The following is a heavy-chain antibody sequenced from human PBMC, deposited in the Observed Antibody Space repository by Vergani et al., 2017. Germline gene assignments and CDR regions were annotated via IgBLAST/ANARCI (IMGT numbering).Heavy chain of an antibody. CDR3: ARDGSSYWNNWFDP. J-gene: IGHJ5*02. Sequence: QVQLQESGPGLVKPSETLSLTCTVSGGSISSYYWSWIRQPPGKGLEWIGYIYYSGSTNDNPSLKSQVTISVDTSKNQCSLKLSSVTAADTAVYYCARDGSSYWNNWFDPWGQGTLVTVSS. V-gene: IGHV4-59*01. CDR2: IYYSGST. CDR1: GGSISSYY. D-gene: IGHD6-6*01.